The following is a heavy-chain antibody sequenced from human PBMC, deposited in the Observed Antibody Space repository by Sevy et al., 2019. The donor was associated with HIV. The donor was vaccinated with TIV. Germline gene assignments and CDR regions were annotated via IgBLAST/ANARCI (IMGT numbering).Heavy chain of an antibody. CDR1: GFTFSSYA. CDR3: ATDAFIVGTILGACET. V-gene: IGHV3-23*01. D-gene: IGHD1-26*01. Sequence: GGSLRLSCTDSGFTFSSYAMTWVRQAPGKGLEWVSSITGNGDTTYYVDSVKGRFTISRDNTKNTLFLQMNKLRAEDTAIYYCATDAFIVGTILGACETCGQGTMVTVSS. CDR2: ITGNGDTT. J-gene: IGHJ3*02.